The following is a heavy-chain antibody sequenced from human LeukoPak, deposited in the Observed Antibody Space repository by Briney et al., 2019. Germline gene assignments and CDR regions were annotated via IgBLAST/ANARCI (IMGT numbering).Heavy chain of an antibody. CDR1: GFTFSSYG. V-gene: IGHV3-30*18. Sequence: GGSLRLSCAASGFTFSSYGMHWVRQAPGKGLEWVAFISYDATNKYYADSVKGRFTISRDNSKNTLYLQMNSLRAEDTAVYCCAKGGSDWDLPGYWGQGALVTVSS. CDR2: ISYDATNK. D-gene: IGHD6-19*01. CDR3: AKGGSDWDLPGY. J-gene: IGHJ4*02.